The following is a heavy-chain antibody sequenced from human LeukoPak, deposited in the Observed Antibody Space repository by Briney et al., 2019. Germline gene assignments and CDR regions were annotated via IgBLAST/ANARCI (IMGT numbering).Heavy chain of an antibody. CDR3: ATDENRLAGNIHGFTPMMGLGTFDM. CDR2: ILWNGVSA. V-gene: IGHV3-20*04. D-gene: IGHD5-18*01. J-gene: IGHJ3*02. Sequence: GGSLRLSCAASGFSFGYYGMAWVRQAPGKRLEWVAGILWNGVSANYAGSVKGRFTISRYNAKNSLYLQMNSLRAEDAALYYCATDENRLAGNIHGFTPMMGLGTFDMWGQGTLVTVSS. CDR1: GFSFGYYG.